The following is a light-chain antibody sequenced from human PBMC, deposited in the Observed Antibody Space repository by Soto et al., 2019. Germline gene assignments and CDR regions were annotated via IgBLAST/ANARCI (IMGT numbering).Light chain of an antibody. J-gene: IGKJ3*01. CDR3: QQHGSSRFP. V-gene: IGKV3-20*01. Sequence: EIVLTQSPGTLSLSPGERATLSCRASQSVTSNYLAWYQQKPGQAPRLLIYGASSRATGIPDRFSGSGSGTDFTLTISRLEPEDFAVYYCQQHGSSRFPFGPGTRVDIK. CDR1: QSVTSNY. CDR2: GAS.